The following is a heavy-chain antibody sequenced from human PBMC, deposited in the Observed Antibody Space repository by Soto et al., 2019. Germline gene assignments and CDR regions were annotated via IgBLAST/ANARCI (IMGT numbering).Heavy chain of an antibody. Sequence: GGSLRLSCAASGFTFSSYAMSWVRQAPGKGLEWVSAISGSGGSTYYADSVKGRFTISRDNSKNTLYLQMNSLRAEDTAVYYCAKGRWGSSTRYCSGGSCYSPFDYWGQGTLVTVSS. CDR2: ISGSGGST. D-gene: IGHD2-15*01. CDR3: AKGRWGSSTRYCSGGSCYSPFDY. J-gene: IGHJ4*02. V-gene: IGHV3-23*01. CDR1: GFTFSSYA.